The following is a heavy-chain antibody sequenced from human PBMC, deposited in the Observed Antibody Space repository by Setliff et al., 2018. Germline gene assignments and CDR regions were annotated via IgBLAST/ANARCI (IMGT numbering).Heavy chain of an antibody. D-gene: IGHD2-2*02. J-gene: IGHJ6*03. CDR1: GFTFSSYG. CDR3: ARSSAPIKRDYMDV. CDR2: ISSSSTTI. V-gene: IGHV3-48*01. Sequence: RLSCAASGFTFSSYGMNWVRQAPGKGLEWLSYISSSSTTIYYADSVKGRFTVSRDNAKNSLYLQMNSLRADDAAVYYCARSSAPIKRDYMDVWGKGTTVTVSS.